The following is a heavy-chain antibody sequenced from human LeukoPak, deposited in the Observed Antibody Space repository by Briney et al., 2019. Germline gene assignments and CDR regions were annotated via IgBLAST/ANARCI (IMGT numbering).Heavy chain of an antibody. J-gene: IGHJ4*02. V-gene: IGHV1-18*01. Sequence: ASVKVSCKASGYTFTSYGISWVRQAPGQGLEWMGWISAYNGNTNYAQKLQGRVTMTTDTSTSTAYMELRSLRSDDTVVYYWEKAAYDILTGYYRDFDYWGQGTLVTVSS. D-gene: IGHD3-9*01. CDR3: EKAAYDILTGYYRDFDY. CDR1: GYTFTSYG. CDR2: ISAYNGNT.